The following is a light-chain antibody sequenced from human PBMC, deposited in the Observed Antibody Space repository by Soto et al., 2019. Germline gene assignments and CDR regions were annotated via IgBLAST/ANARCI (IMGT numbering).Light chain of an antibody. CDR2: DAS. CDR3: QQYDNLPLT. Sequence: DIQMTQSPSSLSASVGDRVTITCHASQDISNYLNWYQQKPGKAPKLLIYDASNLEIGVPARFSRSGSGTDFTFTISSLQPEDIATYYCQQYDNLPLTFGGGTKVEIK. CDR1: QDISNY. J-gene: IGKJ4*01. V-gene: IGKV1-33*01.